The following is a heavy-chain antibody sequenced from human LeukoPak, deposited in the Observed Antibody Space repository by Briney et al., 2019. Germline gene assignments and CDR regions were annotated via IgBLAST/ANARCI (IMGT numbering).Heavy chain of an antibody. Sequence: SETLSLTCAVYGGSFSGYYWSWIRQPPGKGLEWIGRIYTSGSTNYNPSLKSRVTISVDTSKNQFSLKLSSVTAADTAVYYCARDPSSSDYFDYWGQGTLVTVSS. J-gene: IGHJ4*02. CDR2: IYTSGST. D-gene: IGHD6-6*01. V-gene: IGHV4-59*10. CDR1: GGSFSGYY. CDR3: ARDPSSSDYFDY.